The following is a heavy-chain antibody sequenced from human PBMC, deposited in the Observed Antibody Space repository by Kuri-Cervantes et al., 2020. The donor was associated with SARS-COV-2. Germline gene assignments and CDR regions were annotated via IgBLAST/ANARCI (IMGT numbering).Heavy chain of an antibody. Sequence: GSLRLSCSVSGGSISDYYWSWIRQPPGKGLEWIGYIYDTENTNYNPSLKSRVTISVDTSKNQFSLKLNSVTTADTAVYYCARVRGAVRVYFDYWGQGTLVTVSS. V-gene: IGHV4-59*01. J-gene: IGHJ4*02. CDR1: GGSISDYY. CDR2: IYDTENT. D-gene: IGHD3-22*01. CDR3: ARVRGAVRVYFDY.